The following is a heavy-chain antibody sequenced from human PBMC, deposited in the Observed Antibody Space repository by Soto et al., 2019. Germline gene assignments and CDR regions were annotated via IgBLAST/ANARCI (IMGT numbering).Heavy chain of an antibody. V-gene: IGHV4-59*08. CDR1: GGSISSYY. Sequence: QVQLQESGPGLVKPSETMSLSCTVSGGSISSYYWSWFRQSPGKRMEWIGYVHHSWGSSYNPSLQSRVAISLGTSKSQFSLTVTSVTATATAVYYCARQGFGPLHGLVDVWGQGTTVTVSS. J-gene: IGHJ6*02. CDR3: ARQGFGPLHGLVDV. CDR2: VHHSWGS. D-gene: IGHD3-10*01.